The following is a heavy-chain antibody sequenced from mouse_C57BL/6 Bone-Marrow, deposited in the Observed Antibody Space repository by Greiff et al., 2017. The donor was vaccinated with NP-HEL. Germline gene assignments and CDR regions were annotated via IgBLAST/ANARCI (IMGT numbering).Heavy chain of an antibody. CDR3: TTNWPLDY. CDR1: GFNIKDDY. Sequence: VQLQQSGAELVRPGASVKLSCTASGFNIKDDYMHWVKQRPEQGLEWIGWIDPENGDTEYASKFQGKATITADTSSNTAYLQLSSLPSEDTAVYYCTTNWPLDYWGQGTSVTVSS. V-gene: IGHV14-4*01. D-gene: IGHD4-1*01. J-gene: IGHJ4*01. CDR2: IDPENGDT.